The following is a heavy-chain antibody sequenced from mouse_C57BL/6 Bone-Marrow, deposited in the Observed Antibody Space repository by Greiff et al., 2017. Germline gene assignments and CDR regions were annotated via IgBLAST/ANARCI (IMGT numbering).Heavy chain of an antibody. V-gene: IGHV1-69*01. CDR3: ARDDYGISFAY. J-gene: IGHJ3*01. CDR1: GYTFTSYW. CDR2: IDPSDSYT. Sequence: QVQLQQPGAELVMPGASVKLSCKASGYTFTSYWMHWVKQRPGQGLEWIGEIDPSDSYTNYNQKFKGKSTLTVDKSSSTAYMQLSSLTSEDSAVYYWARDDYGISFAYWGQGTLVTVSA. D-gene: IGHD1-1*01.